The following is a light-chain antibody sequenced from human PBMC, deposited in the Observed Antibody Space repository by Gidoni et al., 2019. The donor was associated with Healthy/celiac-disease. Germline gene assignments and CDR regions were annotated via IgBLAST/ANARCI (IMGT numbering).Light chain of an antibody. CDR2: GAS. Sequence: ETAITPSPATPSVSPGERATLSCRASQSISSYLAWYQQKPGQAPRLLIYGASTRATGIPARFSGSGSGTEFTLTISSLQSEDFAVYYCQQYNNWPPITFGQGTRLEIK. J-gene: IGKJ5*01. V-gene: IGKV3-15*01. CDR3: QQYNNWPPIT. CDR1: QSISSY.